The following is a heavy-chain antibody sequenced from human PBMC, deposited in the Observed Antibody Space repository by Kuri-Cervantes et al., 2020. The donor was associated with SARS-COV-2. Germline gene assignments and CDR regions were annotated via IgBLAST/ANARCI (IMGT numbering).Heavy chain of an antibody. D-gene: IGHD2-15*01. CDR1: GYTFTSYD. CDR2: ISGDRGNT. CDR3: ARVVPPARRPVPVWFDP. V-gene: IGHV1-18*01. Sequence: ASVKVSCKASGYTFTSYDINWVRQATGQGLEWVGWISGDRGNTRYAQKFQGRVNMTREKSSSTAYMELRSLTSDDTALYYCARVVPPARRPVPVWFDPWGQGTLVTVSS. J-gene: IGHJ5*02.